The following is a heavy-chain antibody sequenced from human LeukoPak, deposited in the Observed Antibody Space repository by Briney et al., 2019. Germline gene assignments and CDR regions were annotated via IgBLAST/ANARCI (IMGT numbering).Heavy chain of an antibody. J-gene: IGHJ4*02. CDR1: GYTFTGYY. D-gene: IGHD3-10*01. Sequence: ASVKVSCKASGYTFTGYYMHWVRKAPGQGLEWMGWINPNTGDTNYGRKFQGRVTMTRDTSINTAYMELRSLRSDDAAVYYCARSRRVGNGEYPDYWGQGTLVTVSS. V-gene: IGHV1-2*02. CDR2: INPNTGDT. CDR3: ARSRRVGNGEYPDY.